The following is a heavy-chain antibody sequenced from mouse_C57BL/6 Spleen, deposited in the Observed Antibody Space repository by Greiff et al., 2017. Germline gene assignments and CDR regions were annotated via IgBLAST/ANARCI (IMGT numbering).Heavy chain of an antibody. CDR3: ALDYYGSSPYAMDY. CDR1: GYAFSSSW. J-gene: IGHJ4*01. Sequence: QVQLQQSGPELVKPGASVKISCKASGYAFSSSWMNWVKQRPGKGLEWIGRIYPGDGDTNYTGKFKGKATLTADKSSSTAYMQLSSLTSEDSAVYFCALDYYGSSPYAMDYWGQGTSVTVSS. D-gene: IGHD1-1*01. V-gene: IGHV1-82*01. CDR2: IYPGDGDT.